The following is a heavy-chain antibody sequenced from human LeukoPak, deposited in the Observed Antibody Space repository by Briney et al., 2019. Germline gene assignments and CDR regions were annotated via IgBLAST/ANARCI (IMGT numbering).Heavy chain of an antibody. D-gene: IGHD3-10*01. CDR3: AGSFGELLDY. V-gene: IGHV3-33*01. CDR1: GFTFSSYG. J-gene: IGHJ4*02. CDR2: IWYDGSNK. Sequence: GRSLRLSCAASGFTFSSYGMHWVRQAPGKGLEWVAVIWYDGSNKYYADSVKGRFTISKDNTKTTLYLQMNSLRAEDTAVYYCAGSFGELLDYGGQGTLVTVSS.